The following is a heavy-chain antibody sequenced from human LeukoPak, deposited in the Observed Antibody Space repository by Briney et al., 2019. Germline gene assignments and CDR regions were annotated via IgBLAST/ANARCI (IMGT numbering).Heavy chain of an antibody. Sequence: GGSLRLSCAASGFTFSDYSTSWVRQAPVKGLDWVSYISRSTSTIYYADSVKGRFTISRDNAKNSLYLQMNSLRAEDTAVYYCASKGGGSCSSSHCQGAFDFWGQGSMVTVSS. V-gene: IGHV3-48*01. D-gene: IGHD2-2*01. CDR2: ISRSTSTI. CDR1: GFTFSDYS. CDR3: ASKGGGSCSSSHCQGAFDF. J-gene: IGHJ3*01.